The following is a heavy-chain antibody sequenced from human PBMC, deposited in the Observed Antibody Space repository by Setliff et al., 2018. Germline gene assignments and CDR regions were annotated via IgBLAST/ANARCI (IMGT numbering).Heavy chain of an antibody. CDR2: INPSSGVT. D-gene: IGHD1-1*01. Sequence: GASVKVSCTASGYTFTINNLHWVRQAPGQGLEWMGVINPSSGVTIYAQRIQGRVTMARDTSTSTVYMELSSLTSEDTAVYYCAREEGPTTDTRNNFDPWGHGAPVTVSS. V-gene: IGHV1-46*01. J-gene: IGHJ5*02. CDR1: GYTFTINN. CDR3: AREEGPTTDTRNNFDP.